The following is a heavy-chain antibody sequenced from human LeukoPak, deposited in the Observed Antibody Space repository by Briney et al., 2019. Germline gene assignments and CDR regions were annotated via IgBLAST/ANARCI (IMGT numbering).Heavy chain of an antibody. CDR2: INQGGSDK. D-gene: IGHD2/OR15-2a*01. V-gene: IGHV3-7*01. CDR1: GFTFSRHW. J-gene: IGHJ5*02. CDR3: ARDLSDKQGFDP. Sequence: GGSLRLSCAASGFTFSRHWMSWVRQAPGKGLEWLANINQGGSDKNCLASVRGRFTISRDNAANSLYLQMNNLRAEDTAVYYCARDLSDKQGFDPWGQGTLVTVSS.